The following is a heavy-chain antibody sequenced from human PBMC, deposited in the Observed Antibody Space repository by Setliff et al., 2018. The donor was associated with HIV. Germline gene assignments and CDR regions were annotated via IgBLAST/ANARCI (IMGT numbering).Heavy chain of an antibody. D-gene: IGHD2-2*01. J-gene: IGHJ3*02. CDR3: ASDIAVIPAASQVGGFDI. Sequence: ASVKVSCKDSGYTFTSYDINWVRQATGQGLEWMGWMNPNSGNTGYAQKFHGRVTITRDTSISTTYMELSRLTSDDTAVYYCASDIAVIPAASQVGGFDIWGQGTMVTVSS. CDR1: GYTFTSYD. CDR2: MNPNSGNT. V-gene: IGHV1-8*02.